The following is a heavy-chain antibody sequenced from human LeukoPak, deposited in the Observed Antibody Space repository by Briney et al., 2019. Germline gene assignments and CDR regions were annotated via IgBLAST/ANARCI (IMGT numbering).Heavy chain of an antibody. CDR3: ARNVVVPAAHYYYYMDV. CDR2: IYTSGST. V-gene: IGHV4-4*07. D-gene: IGHD2-2*01. J-gene: IGHJ6*03. CDR1: GGSISSYY. Sequence: SETLSLTCPVSGGSISSYYWSWIRQPAGKGLEWIGRIYTSGSTNYNPSLKSRVTMSVDTSKNQFSLKLSSVTAADTAVYYCARNVVVPAAHYYYYMDVWGKGTTVTVSS.